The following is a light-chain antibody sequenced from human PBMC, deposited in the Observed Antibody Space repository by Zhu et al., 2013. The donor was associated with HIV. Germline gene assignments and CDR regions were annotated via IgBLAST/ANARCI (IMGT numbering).Light chain of an antibody. J-gene: IGLJ3*02. Sequence: QSALTQPASVSGSPGQSITMSCTGTSSDVGGYNYVSWYQQFPGKAPKLIIFEVNNRPSGVSDRFSGSKSGYTASLTISGLQADDEADYYCSSFTTSTTVVFGGGTKLTVL. CDR3: SSFTTSTTVV. CDR1: SSDVGGYNY. V-gene: IGLV2-14*01. CDR2: EVN.